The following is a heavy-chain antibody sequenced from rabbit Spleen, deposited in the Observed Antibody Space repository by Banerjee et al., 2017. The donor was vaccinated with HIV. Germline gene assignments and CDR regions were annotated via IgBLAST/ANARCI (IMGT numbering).Heavy chain of an antibody. V-gene: IGHV1S40*01. CDR2: IYGGSSDST. J-gene: IGHJ4*01. D-gene: IGHD2-1*01. CDR1: GFSFSSNYY. Sequence: QSLEESGGDLVKPGASLTLTCTASGFSFSSNYYMCWVRQAPGKGLECVACIYGGSSDSTYYASWANGRFTISKTSSTTVTLQMTSLTAADTATYFCARGSATMTMVITGFYLNLWGPGTLVTVS. CDR3: ARGSATMTMVITGFYLNL.